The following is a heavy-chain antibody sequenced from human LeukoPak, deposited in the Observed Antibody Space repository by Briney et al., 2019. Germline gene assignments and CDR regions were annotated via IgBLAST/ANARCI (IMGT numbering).Heavy chain of an antibody. CDR1: GFTFSSYE. CDR2: ISSSGSTI. Sequence: PGGSLRLSCAASGFTFSSYEMNWVRQAPGKGLEWVSYISSSGSTIYYADSVKGRFTISRDNAKNSLYLQMNSLRAEDTAVYYCARDPTAAAGTFSYFDYWGQATLVTVSS. CDR3: ARDPTAAAGTFSYFDY. J-gene: IGHJ4*02. V-gene: IGHV3-48*03. D-gene: IGHD6-13*01.